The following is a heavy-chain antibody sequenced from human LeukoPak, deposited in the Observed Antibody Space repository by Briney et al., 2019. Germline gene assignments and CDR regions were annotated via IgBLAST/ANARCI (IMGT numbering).Heavy chain of an antibody. Sequence: GGSLRLSCAASGFTFSDYYMSWLRQAPGKGLEWVSYISSSGSTIYYADSVKGRFTISRDNAKNSLYLQMNSLRAEDTAVYYCASDVDTAMVDYWGQGTLVTVSS. CDR1: GFTFSDYY. V-gene: IGHV3-11*04. J-gene: IGHJ4*02. D-gene: IGHD5-18*01. CDR3: ASDVDTAMVDY. CDR2: ISSSGSTI.